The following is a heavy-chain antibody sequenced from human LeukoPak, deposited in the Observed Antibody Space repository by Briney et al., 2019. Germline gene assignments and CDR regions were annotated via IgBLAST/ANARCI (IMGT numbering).Heavy chain of an antibody. J-gene: IGHJ4*02. CDR2: MSYDGSNK. Sequence: PRGSLSPSCTASRFTLTDYGVHWVRQAPGKGLEWVAFMSYDGSNKYYADSVKGRFTISRDNSKNTLYLQMNSLRAEDTAVYYCAKELDYGVNAPLHQGGRETLVTVSS. D-gene: IGHD4-23*01. CDR1: RFTLTDYG. V-gene: IGHV3-30*18. CDR3: AKELDYGVNAPLHQ.